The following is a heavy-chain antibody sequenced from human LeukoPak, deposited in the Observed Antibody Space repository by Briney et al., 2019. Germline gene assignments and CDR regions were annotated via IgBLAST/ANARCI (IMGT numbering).Heavy chain of an antibody. D-gene: IGHD1-26*01. V-gene: IGHV3-23*01. CDR3: TKGGSYAPLDY. Sequence: AGGSLRLSCAASGFTFSSYAMSWVRQAPGKGLEWVSAISDSGGSTVYADSVRGRLTISRDNSKNTLYLQMSSLRDEDTAIYYCTKGGSYAPLDYWGQGTLVTVSS. CDR2: ISDSGGST. J-gene: IGHJ4*02. CDR1: GFTFSSYA.